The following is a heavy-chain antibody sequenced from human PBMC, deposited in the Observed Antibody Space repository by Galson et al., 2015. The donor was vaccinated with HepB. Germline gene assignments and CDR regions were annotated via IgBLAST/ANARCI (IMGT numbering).Heavy chain of an antibody. CDR2: IYYSGST. CDR1: GGSISSYY. Sequence: QVQLQESGPGLVKPSETLSLTCTVSGGSISSYYWSWIRQPPGKGLEWIGYIYYSGSTNYNPSLKSRVTISVDTSKNQFSLKLSSVTAADTAVYYCASGPSAIDQTGDVGVDYWGQGTLVTVSS. CDR3: ASGPSAIDQTGDVGVDY. D-gene: IGHD7-27*01. J-gene: IGHJ4*02. V-gene: IGHV4-59*08.